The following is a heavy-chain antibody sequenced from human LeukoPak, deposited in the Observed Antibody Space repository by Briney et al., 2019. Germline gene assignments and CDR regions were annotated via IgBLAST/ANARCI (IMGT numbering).Heavy chain of an antibody. Sequence: SGPTLVKPTQTLTLTCTFSGFSLSTSGVGVGWIRQPPGKALEWLALIYWDDDKRYSPSLKSRLTITKDTSKNQVVLTMTNMDPVDTATYYCAHSGTMVRGVIPRGWFDPWGQGTLVTVSS. CDR1: GFSLSTSGVG. J-gene: IGHJ5*02. V-gene: IGHV2-5*02. CDR3: AHSGTMVRGVIPRGWFDP. CDR2: IYWDDDK. D-gene: IGHD3-10*01.